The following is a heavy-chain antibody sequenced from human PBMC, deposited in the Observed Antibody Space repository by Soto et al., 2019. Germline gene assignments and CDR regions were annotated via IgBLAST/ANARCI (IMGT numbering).Heavy chain of an antibody. CDR2: IYYSGST. J-gene: IGHJ5*02. CDR3: ARQEGSSEVQQLGLSWFDP. CDR1: GGSISSYY. Sequence: PSETLSLTCTVSGGSISSYYWSWIRQPPGKGLEWIGYIYYSGSTNYNPSLKSRVTISVDTSKNQFSLKLSSVTAADTAVYYCARQEGSSEVQQLGLSWFDPWGQGTLVTVSS. D-gene: IGHD6-13*01. V-gene: IGHV4-59*08.